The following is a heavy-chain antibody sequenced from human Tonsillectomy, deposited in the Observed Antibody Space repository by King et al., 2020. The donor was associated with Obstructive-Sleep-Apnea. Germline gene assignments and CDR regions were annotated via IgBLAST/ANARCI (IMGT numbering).Heavy chain of an antibody. Sequence: QLQESGPGLVKPSETLSLTCTVSGGSISTYYWSWIRQPPGKGLEWIGYIYYSGSTNYNPSLKSRVTISVDTSKNQFSLKLTSVTAADTAVYYFARAPYGSGIIDWFDPWGQGTLVTVSS. J-gene: IGHJ5*02. V-gene: IGHV4-59*01. D-gene: IGHD3-10*01. CDR2: IYYSGST. CDR1: GGSISTYY. CDR3: ARAPYGSGIIDWFDP.